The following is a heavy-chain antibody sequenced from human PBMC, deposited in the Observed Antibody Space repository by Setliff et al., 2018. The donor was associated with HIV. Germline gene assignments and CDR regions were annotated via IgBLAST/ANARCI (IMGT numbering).Heavy chain of an antibody. CDR2: INRFGIT. Sequence: SETLSLTCAVYSGSFTGYYWTWIRQPPGKGLEWIGEINRFGITNYNPSLKSRLTLSVDTSKNQFSLNVNSVTAADTAVYYCARGGYCNSDNCDRGRNFDYWSQGMLVTVSS. V-gene: IGHV4-34*01. J-gene: IGHJ4*02. CDR3: ARGGYCNSDNCDRGRNFDY. D-gene: IGHD2-15*01. CDR1: SGSFTGYY.